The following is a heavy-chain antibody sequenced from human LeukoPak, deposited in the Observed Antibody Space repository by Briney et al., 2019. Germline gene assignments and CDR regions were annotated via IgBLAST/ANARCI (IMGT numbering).Heavy chain of an antibody. CDR2: INSDGSST. CDR3: ARDGSGARGNAFDI. D-gene: IGHD3-10*01. J-gene: IGHJ3*02. V-gene: IGHV3-74*01. Sequence: GGSLRLSCAASGFTFSGYWMHWVRQAPGKGLAWVSRINSDGSSTSYADSVKGRFTISRDNAKNTLYLQMNSLRAEDTAVYYCARDGSGARGNAFDIWGQGTMVTVSS. CDR1: GFTFSGYW.